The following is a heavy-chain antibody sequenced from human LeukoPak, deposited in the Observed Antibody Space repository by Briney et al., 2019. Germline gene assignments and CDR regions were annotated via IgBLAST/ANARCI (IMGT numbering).Heavy chain of an antibody. CDR1: GGSISSSSYY. CDR3: ARDYYDSSGYYAPLFDY. J-gene: IGHJ4*02. V-gene: IGHV4-39*01. CDR2: IYYSGST. Sequence: SETLSLTCTVSGGSISSSSYYWGWIRQPPGKGLEWIVSIYYSGSTYYNPSLKSRVTISVDTSKNQFSLKLSSVTAADTAVYYCARDYYDSSGYYAPLFDYWGQGTLVTVSS. D-gene: IGHD3-22*01.